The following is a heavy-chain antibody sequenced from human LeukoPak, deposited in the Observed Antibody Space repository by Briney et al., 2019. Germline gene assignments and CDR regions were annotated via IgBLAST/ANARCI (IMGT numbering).Heavy chain of an antibody. D-gene: IGHD3-22*01. V-gene: IGHV1-46*01. CDR2: INPSGGST. CDR3: ARDGSSGYYYLDY. J-gene: IGHJ4*02. Sequence: ASVKVSCKASGYTFTSYYMHWVRQAPGQGLEWMGIINPSGGSTSYAQKFQGRVTMTRDMSTSTVYMELSSLRSEDTAVYYRARDGSSGYYYLDYWGQGTLVTVSS. CDR1: GYTFTSYY.